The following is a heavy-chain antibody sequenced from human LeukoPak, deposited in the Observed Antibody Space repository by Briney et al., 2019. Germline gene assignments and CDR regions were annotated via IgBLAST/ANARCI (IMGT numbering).Heavy chain of an antibody. V-gene: IGHV4-59*12. CDR1: GGSISSYY. D-gene: IGHD6-13*01. CDR3: ARGGPRWRQQPVVRYWYFDL. J-gene: IGHJ2*01. Sequence: SETLSLTCTVSGGSISSYYWSWIRQPPGKGLEWIGYIYYSGSTNYNPSLKSRVTISVDTSKNQFSLKLSSVTAADTAVYYCARGGPRWRQQPVVRYWYFDLWGRGTLVTVSS. CDR2: IYYSGST.